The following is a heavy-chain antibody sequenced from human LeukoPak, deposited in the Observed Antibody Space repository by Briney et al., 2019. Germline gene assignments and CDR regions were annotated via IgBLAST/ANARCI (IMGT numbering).Heavy chain of an antibody. CDR3: VRDCVSASCYGWVGDDY. V-gene: IGHV4-38-2*02. Sequence: KPSETLSLTCTVSGYSISSGYYWGWIRRPPGRGLEWTGSIYYTGSTYYNPSLKSRVTISVDTSKNQFSLRLNSVTAADTAVYYCVRDCVSASCYGWVGDDYWGQGTLVTVSS. CDR1: GYSISSGYY. CDR2: IYYTGST. D-gene: IGHD2-8*02. J-gene: IGHJ4*02.